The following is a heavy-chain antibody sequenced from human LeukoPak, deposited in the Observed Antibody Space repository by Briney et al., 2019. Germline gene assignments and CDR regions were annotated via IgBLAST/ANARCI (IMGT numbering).Heavy chain of an antibody. CDR3: ASLYGGNSYYYYYYYMDV. J-gene: IGHJ6*03. V-gene: IGHV4-39*01. CDR1: GGSISSSSYY. D-gene: IGHD4-23*01. Sequence: SETLSLTCTVSGGSISSSSYYWGWIRQPPGKGLEWIGSIYYSGSTYSNPSLKSRVTISVDTSKNQFSLKLSSVTAADTAVYYRASLYGGNSYYYYYYYMDVWGKGTTVTISS. CDR2: IYYSGST.